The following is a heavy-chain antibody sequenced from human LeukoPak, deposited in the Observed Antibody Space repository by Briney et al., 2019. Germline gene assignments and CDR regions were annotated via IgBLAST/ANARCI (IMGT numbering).Heavy chain of an antibody. CDR2: IYYSGST. V-gene: IGHV4-59*01. D-gene: IGHD2-15*01. CDR3: ARTTEGYCRGRSCYSYFYYMDV. Sequence: SETLTLTCNVSGGSISSYYWNWIRQPPGKGLEWIGYIYYSGSTNYNPSLKSRVTISVDTSKNQFSLKLRSVTAADTAVYYCARTTEGYCRGRSCYSYFYYMDVWGKGTTVTVSS. J-gene: IGHJ6*03. CDR1: GGSISSYY.